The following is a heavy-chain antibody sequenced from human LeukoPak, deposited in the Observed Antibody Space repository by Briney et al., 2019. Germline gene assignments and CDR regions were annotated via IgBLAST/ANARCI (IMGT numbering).Heavy chain of an antibody. CDR2: IYTSGST. CDR3: ANERIGTTIDY. Sequence: SETLSLTCSVSGGSTNNYFWSWIRQPAGKGLEWIGRIYTSGSTNYNPALKSRVTISIDTSKNQFYLKLRSVTAADTAVYYCANERIGTTIDYWGQGALVTVSS. D-gene: IGHD1-1*01. V-gene: IGHV4-4*07. J-gene: IGHJ4*02. CDR1: GGSTNNYF.